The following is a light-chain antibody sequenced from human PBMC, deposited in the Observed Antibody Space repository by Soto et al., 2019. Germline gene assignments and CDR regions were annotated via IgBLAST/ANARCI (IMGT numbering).Light chain of an antibody. CDR1: QGISSA. V-gene: IGKV1-13*02. CDR3: QQFNSYLPT. CDR2: DAS. J-gene: IGKJ5*01. Sequence: AIQLTQSPSSLSASVGDRVTITCRASQGISSALAWYQQKPGKAPKLLIYDASSLESGVPSRFSGSGFGTDFTLTISSLQPEDFATYYCQQFNSYLPTFGQGTRLEIK.